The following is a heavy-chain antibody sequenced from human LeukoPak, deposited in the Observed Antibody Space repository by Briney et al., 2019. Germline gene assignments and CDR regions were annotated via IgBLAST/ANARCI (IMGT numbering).Heavy chain of an antibody. D-gene: IGHD1-26*01. J-gene: IGHJ6*03. CDR3: ARGVGWPHTMTYYYYYMDV. Sequence: PSETLSLTCAVYGGSFSNYYYSWIRQPPGKGLEWIGEINHSGSTNYNPSLKSRVTMSVDTSKNQFSLNLSSVTAADAAVYYCARGVGWPHTMTYYYYYMDVWGKGTPVTGSS. CDR2: INHSGST. V-gene: IGHV4-34*01. CDR1: GGSFSNYY.